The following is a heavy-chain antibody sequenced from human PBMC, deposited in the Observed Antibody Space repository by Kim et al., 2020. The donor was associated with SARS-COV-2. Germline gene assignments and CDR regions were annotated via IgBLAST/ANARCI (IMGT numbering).Heavy chain of an antibody. J-gene: IGHJ6*03. V-gene: IGHV4-34*01. CDR2: INHSGST. CDR3: ARIPPGYLLYNYYRDV. CDR1: GGSFSGYS. D-gene: IGHD5-18*01. Sequence: SETLSLTCAVYGGSFSGYSWGWIRQPPGKGLEWIGEINHSGSTNYNPSLKSRVTISVDTSKTQFSLKLSSVTAADTAVYYCARIPPGYLLYNYYRDVWGKGTTVTVSS.